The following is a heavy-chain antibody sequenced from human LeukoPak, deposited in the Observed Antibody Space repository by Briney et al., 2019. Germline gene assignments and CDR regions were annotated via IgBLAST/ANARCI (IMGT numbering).Heavy chain of an antibody. J-gene: IGHJ3*01. V-gene: IGHV3-23*01. CDR1: GHLYSPLA. CDR3: AKAIDYDDDVWADAFHV. Sequence: GVTLGLLRAASGHLYSPLAINWGRQASGKGVEWGLTHRGRGASAYYAESVRGRFTVSRDNSKNALYLQMNSRRAEDTAVYYCAKAIDYDDDVWADAFHVWGPGTVVTVSS. D-gene: IGHD4-17*01. CDR2: HRGRGASA.